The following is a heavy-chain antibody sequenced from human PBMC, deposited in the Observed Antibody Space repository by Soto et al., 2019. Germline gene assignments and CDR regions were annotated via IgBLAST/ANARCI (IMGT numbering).Heavy chain of an antibody. CDR2: IIPIFGTA. CDR3: ARVRDSSGWYLYYGMDV. Sequence: QVQLVQSGAEVKKPGSSVKVSCKASGGTFSSYAISWVRQAPGQGLEWLGGIIPIFGTANYEQKFQGRVTIIADEDTCTAYMDLSSLRSEDTAVYYCARVRDSSGWYLYYGMDVWGQGTTVTVSS. V-gene: IGHV1-69*01. J-gene: IGHJ6*02. CDR1: GGTFSSYA. D-gene: IGHD6-19*01.